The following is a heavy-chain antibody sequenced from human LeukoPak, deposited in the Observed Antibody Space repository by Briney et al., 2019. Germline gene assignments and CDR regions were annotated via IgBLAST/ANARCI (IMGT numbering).Heavy chain of an antibody. V-gene: IGHV4-59*01. CDR3: ARYGDYVFDL. D-gene: IGHD4-17*01. CDR2: IYYSGST. Sequence: SETLSLTCTVSGGSISSYYWNWIRQPPGKGLEWIGYIYYSGSTIYNPSLKSRVTISVDTSKNQFSLKLSSVTAADTAVYYCARYGDYVFDLWGQGTLVTVSS. J-gene: IGHJ4*02. CDR1: GGSISSYY.